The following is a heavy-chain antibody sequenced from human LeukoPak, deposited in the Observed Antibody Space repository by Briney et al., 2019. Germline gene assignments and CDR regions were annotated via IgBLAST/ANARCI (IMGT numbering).Heavy chain of an antibody. V-gene: IGHV4-59*01. CDR1: GGSISSYY. Sequence: SETLSLTCTVSGGSISSYYWSWIRQPPGKGLEWIGYIYYSGSTNYNPSLKSRVTISVDASKNQFSLNLSSVTAADTAVYYCARVGSWCFDYWGQGTLVTVSS. CDR2: IYYSGST. J-gene: IGHJ4*02. CDR3: ARVGSWCFDY. D-gene: IGHD2-15*01.